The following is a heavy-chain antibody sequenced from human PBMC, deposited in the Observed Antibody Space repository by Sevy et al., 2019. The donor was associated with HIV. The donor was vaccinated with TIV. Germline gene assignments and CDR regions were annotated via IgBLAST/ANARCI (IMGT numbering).Heavy chain of an antibody. CDR2: IYSYGET. J-gene: IGHJ3*02. CDR1: GASIRDSSYY. V-gene: IGHV4-39*01. Sequence: SETLSLTCTVSGASIRDSSYYWAWIRQPPGKGLEWIGNIYSYGETYYDSSLKSRVTISVDTSKNQFSLSLTSVTAADTTIYFCARSMEQQLDAFDIWGQGTMVTVSS. D-gene: IGHD6-13*01. CDR3: ARSMEQQLDAFDI.